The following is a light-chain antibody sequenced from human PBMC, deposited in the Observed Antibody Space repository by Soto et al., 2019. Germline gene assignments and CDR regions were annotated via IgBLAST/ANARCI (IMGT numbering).Light chain of an antibody. CDR3: SSYTSTTTFVI. Sequence: QSALTRPPSVSGSPGQSVTISCTGTSSDVGTYNRVSWYQQPPGTAPRLMIYEVSNRPSGVPDRFSGSKSGNTASLTISGLQPEDEADYYCSSYTSTTTFVIFGGGTKLTVL. V-gene: IGLV2-18*02. J-gene: IGLJ2*01. CDR2: EVS. CDR1: SSDVGTYNR.